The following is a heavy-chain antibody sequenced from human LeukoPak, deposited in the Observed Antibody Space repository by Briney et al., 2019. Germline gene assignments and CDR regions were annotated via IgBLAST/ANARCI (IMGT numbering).Heavy chain of an antibody. CDR1: GYTFTHYV. D-gene: IGHD2-2*01. Sequence: ASVKVSCKASGYTFTHYVISWVRQAPGQGLEWMGGISPYNDYTNYAQKLQGRVTMTTDKSTSTGYMELRSLRSDDTAVYYCARWYCSSTSCYAGAFDMWGQGTMVTVSS. J-gene: IGHJ3*02. CDR3: ARWYCSSTSCYAGAFDM. CDR2: ISPYNDYT. V-gene: IGHV1-18*04.